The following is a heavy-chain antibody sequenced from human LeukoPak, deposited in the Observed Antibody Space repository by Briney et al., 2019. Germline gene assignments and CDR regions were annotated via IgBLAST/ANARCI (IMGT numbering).Heavy chain of an antibody. V-gene: IGHV4-4*02. CDR2: IYHSGST. CDR1: GGSISSSNW. D-gene: IGHD2-15*01. Sequence: PSGTLSLTCAVSGGSISSSNWWSWVRQPPGKGLEWIGEIYHSGSTNYNPSLKSRVTISVDKSKNQFSLKLSSVTAADTAVYYCARGPRYCSGGSCYRYYYYGMDVWGQGTTVTVSS. J-gene: IGHJ6*02. CDR3: ARGPRYCSGGSCYRYYYYGMDV.